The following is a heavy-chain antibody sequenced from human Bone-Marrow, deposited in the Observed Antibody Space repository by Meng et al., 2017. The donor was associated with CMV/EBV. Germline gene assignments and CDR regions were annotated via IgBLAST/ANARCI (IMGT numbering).Heavy chain of an antibody. J-gene: IGHJ5*02. CDR1: GYTFTSYD. CDR2: MNPNSGNT. Sequence: ASVKVSCKASGYTFTSYDINWVRQATGQGLEWMGWMNPNSGNTGYAQKFQGRVTITRNTSISTAYMELSSLRSDDTAVYYCAREGSGYGGWFDPWGQGTLATVSS. D-gene: IGHD5-12*01. CDR3: AREGSGYGGWFDP. V-gene: IGHV1-8*03.